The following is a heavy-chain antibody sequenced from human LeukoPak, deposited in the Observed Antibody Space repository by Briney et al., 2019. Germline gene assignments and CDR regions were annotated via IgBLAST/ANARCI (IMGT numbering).Heavy chain of an antibody. V-gene: IGHV1-69*13. D-gene: IGHD3-10*01. CDR3: AREVEYYGSGSYWGVFDY. CDR2: IIPIFTTA. J-gene: IGHJ4*02. Sequence: SVKVSCKASGYTFTGYYMHWVRQAPGQGLEWMGGIIPIFTTANYAQKFQGRVTITADESTSTVYMELSRLRSEDTAVYYCAREVEYYGSGSYWGVFDYWGQGTLVTVSS. CDR1: GYTFTGYY.